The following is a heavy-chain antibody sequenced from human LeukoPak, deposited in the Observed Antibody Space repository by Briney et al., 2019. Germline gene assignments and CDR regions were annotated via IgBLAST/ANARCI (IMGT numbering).Heavy chain of an antibody. CDR3: VSQYYDILTGYYSFPDY. CDR1: GFTFSSYT. Sequence: GRSLRLSCVASGFTFSSYTMHWVRRAPGKGLEWVAVLWYDGSTQFFADSVKGRFTISRDNSKNTLYLQMNGLRAEDTAVYYCVSQYYDILTGYYSFPDYWGQGTLVTVSS. J-gene: IGHJ4*02. V-gene: IGHV3-33*01. D-gene: IGHD3-9*01. CDR2: LWYDGSTQ.